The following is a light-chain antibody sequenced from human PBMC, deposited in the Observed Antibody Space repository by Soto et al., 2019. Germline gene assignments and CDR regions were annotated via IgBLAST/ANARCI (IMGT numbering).Light chain of an antibody. CDR3: QQSYSTFT. V-gene: IGKV1-39*01. CDR1: QSISSY. Sequence: DIQMTQSPSSLSASVGDRVTITCRASQSISSYLNWYQQKPGKAPKLLIHAASSLQSGVPSRFSGSGSGTDFTLTISRLQPEDFATYYCQQSYSTFTFGPGTKVDIK. J-gene: IGKJ3*01. CDR2: AAS.